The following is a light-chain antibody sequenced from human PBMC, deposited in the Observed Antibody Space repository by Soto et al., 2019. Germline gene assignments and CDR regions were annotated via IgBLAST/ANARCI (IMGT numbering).Light chain of an antibody. CDR2: GAS. J-gene: IGKJ4*01. Sequence: IVLTQSPATLSLSPGERATLSCRTSQSVGNDLAWYQVKPGQAPLFGASDRATGIPARFSGSGSGTDFTLTISSLEADDFAVYYCQQRSTWPISFGGGTKVEI. CDR3: QQRSTWPIS. CDR1: QSVGND. V-gene: IGKV3-11*01.